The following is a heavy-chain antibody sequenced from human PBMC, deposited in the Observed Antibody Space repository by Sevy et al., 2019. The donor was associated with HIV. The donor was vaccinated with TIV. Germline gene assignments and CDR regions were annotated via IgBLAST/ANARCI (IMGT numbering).Heavy chain of an antibody. V-gene: IGHV4-59*01. CDR2: IYYTGST. CDR1: GGSISSYY. CDR3: ARELISGRYYGMDV. J-gene: IGHJ6*02. D-gene: IGHD6-19*01. Sequence: SETLSLTCTVSGGSISSYYWSWIRQPPGKGLEWIGYIYYTGSTNYNPSLKSRVTISVDTSKNQFSLKLCSVTAADTAVYYCARELISGRYYGMDVWGQGTTVTVSS.